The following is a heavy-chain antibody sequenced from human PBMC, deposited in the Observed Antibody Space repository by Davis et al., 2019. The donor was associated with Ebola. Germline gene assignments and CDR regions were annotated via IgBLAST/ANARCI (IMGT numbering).Heavy chain of an antibody. CDR1: GFSFRSSD. D-gene: IGHD3-10*01. CDR3: IGDPNWELFH. CDR2: INYNGDKT. V-gene: IGHV3-23*01. Sequence: PGGSLRLSCEGTGFSFRSSDMNWVRQAPGKGLEYVSNINYNGDKTYYADSVKGRFTVSRDNGKNKLYLEMTTLRAEDTAVYYCIGDPNWELFHWGQGALVTVS. J-gene: IGHJ4*02.